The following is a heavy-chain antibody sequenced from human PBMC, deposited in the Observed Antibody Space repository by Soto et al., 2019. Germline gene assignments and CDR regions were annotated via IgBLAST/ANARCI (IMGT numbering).Heavy chain of an antibody. V-gene: IGHV1-69*01. D-gene: IGHD2-2*02. CDR1: GCTFSSYA. Sequence: QVQLVQSGAEVKKPGSSVKVSCKASGCTFSSYAISWVRQAPGQGLEWMGGIIPIFGTANYGKKFPGRVRTTAAESTRGAYMKLRGLATGKTAVEYGARDGMVAVLYAIKGDIWSYDFYYSVMDVWGQGTTVTVSS. CDR3: ARDGMVAVLYAIKGDIWSYDFYYSVMDV. CDR2: IIPIFGTA. J-gene: IGHJ6*02.